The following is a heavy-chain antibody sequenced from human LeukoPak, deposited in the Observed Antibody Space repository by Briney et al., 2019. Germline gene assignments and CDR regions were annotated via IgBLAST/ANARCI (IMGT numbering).Heavy chain of an antibody. CDR2: MYYSGSS. CDR1: GGSISGSSYY. D-gene: IGHD5-12*01. V-gene: IGHV4-39*01. CDR3: ARQYSGYLRNWFDP. Sequence: SETLSLTCTVSGGSISGSSYYWGWIRQPPGKGLEWIGSMYYSGSSYYNPSLKSRVTISVDTSKNQFSLKLSSVTAADTAVYYCARQYSGYLRNWFDPWGQGTLVTVSS. J-gene: IGHJ5*02.